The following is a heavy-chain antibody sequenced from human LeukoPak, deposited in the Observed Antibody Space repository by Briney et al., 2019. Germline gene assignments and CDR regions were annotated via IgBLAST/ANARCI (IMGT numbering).Heavy chain of an antibody. J-gene: IGHJ4*02. CDR1: GFTFSDNY. CDR2: ISSSGNTT. Sequence: GGSLRLSCAASGFTFSDNYMSWIRQAPGKGLEWVSYISSSGNTTYNADSVKGRFTISRDNAKNSLYLQMNSLRAEDTAVYYCAHHRYSSSWYDYWGQGTLVTVSS. CDR3: AHHRYSSSWYDY. V-gene: IGHV3-11*04. D-gene: IGHD6-13*01.